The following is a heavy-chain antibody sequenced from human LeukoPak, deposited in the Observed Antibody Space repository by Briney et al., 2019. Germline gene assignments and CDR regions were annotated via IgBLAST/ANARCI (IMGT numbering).Heavy chain of an antibody. CDR2: IYYSGST. Sequence: PSQTLSLTCAVSGGSISSGGYSWSWIRQPPGKGLEWIGYIYYSGSTNYNPSLKSRVTISVDTSKNQFSLKLSSVTAADTAVYYCARVAAAGGYNWFDPWGQGTLVTVSS. J-gene: IGHJ5*02. CDR3: ARVAAAGGYNWFDP. CDR1: GGSISSGGYS. D-gene: IGHD6-13*01. V-gene: IGHV4-61*08.